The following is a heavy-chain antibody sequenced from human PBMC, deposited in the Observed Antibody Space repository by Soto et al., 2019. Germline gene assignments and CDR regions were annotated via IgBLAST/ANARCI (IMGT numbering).Heavy chain of an antibody. Sequence: SSVKVSCKASGGTFSSYAISWVRQAPGQGLEWMGGIIPIFGTANYAQKFQGRVTITADESTSTAYMELSSLRSEDTAVYYCARDPTQTNLPKYYYSYYGMDVWGQGTTVTVSS. CDR1: GGTFSSYA. J-gene: IGHJ6*01. V-gene: IGHV1-69*13. CDR3: ARDPTQTNLPKYYYSYYGMDV. CDR2: IIPIFGTA. D-gene: IGHD2-8*01.